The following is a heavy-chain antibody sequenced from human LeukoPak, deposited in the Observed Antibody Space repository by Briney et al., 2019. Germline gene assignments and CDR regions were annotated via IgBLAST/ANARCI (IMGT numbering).Heavy chain of an antibody. CDR2: IDGYGTTA. J-gene: IGHJ6*04. CDR3: VKDIAGNGWNGMDV. D-gene: IGHD2-15*01. CDR1: GFTFSVCG. Sequence: GGSLRLSCAASGFTFSVCGMHWVRQAPGKGLVWVSHIDGYGTTANYADPVKGRFTSSRDNAKNTVSLEMHSLRAEDTAVYFCVKDIAGNGWNGMDVWGKGTTVTVSS. V-gene: IGHV3-74*01.